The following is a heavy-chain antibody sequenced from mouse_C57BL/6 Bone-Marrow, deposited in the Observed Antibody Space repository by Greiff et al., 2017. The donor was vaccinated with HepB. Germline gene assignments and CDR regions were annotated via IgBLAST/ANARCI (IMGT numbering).Heavy chain of an antibody. CDR1: GFTFSDYY. V-gene: IGHV5-16*01. Sequence: EVKLMDSEGGLVQPGSSMKLSCTASGFTFSDYYMAWVRQVPEKGLEWVANINYDGSSTYYLDSLTSRFNISRDNAKNILYLQMSSLKSEDTATYYCARGLYGYWYFDVWGTGTTVTVSS. CDR3: ARGLYGYWYFDV. J-gene: IGHJ1*03. CDR2: INYDGSST. D-gene: IGHD2-10*02.